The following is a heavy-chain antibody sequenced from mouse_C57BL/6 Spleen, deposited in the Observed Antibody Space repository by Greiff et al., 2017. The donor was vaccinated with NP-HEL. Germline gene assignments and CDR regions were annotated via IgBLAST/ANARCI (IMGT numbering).Heavy chain of an antibody. CDR2: ISSGGSYT. V-gene: IGHV5-6*01. CDR3: ARHEDYYGSRAWFAY. D-gene: IGHD1-1*01. Sequence: EVQRVESGGDLVKPGGSLKLSCAASGFTFSSYGMSWVRQTPDKRLEWVATISSGGSYTYYPDSVKGRFTISRDNAKNTLYLQMSSLKSEDTAMYYCARHEDYYGSRAWFAYWGQGTLVTVSA. CDR1: GFTFSSYG. J-gene: IGHJ3*01.